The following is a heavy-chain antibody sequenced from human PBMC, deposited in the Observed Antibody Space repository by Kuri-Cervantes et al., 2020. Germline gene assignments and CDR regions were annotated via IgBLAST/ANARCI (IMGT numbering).Heavy chain of an antibody. V-gene: IGHV3-66*01. Sequence: GESLKISCAASGFTVSSNYMSWVRQAPGKGLEWVSVIYSGGSTYYADSVKGRFTISRDNSKNTLYLQMNSLRAEDTAVYYCAKEGYSSGWSRGGFDYRGQGTLVTVSS. CDR1: GFTVSSNY. D-gene: IGHD6-19*01. J-gene: IGHJ4*02. CDR2: IYSGGST. CDR3: AKEGYSSGWSRGGFDY.